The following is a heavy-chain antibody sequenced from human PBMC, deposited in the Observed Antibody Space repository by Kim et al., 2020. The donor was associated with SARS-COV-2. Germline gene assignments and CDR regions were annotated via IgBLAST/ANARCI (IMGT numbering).Heavy chain of an antibody. CDR1: GGSISSSSYY. J-gene: IGHJ6*02. CDR2: VYYSGST. V-gene: IGHV4-39*01. D-gene: IGHD3-16*01. CDR3: VRHKSYYGIDV. Sequence: SETLSLTCTVSGGSISSSSYYWGWIRQPPGKGLEYIAYVYYSGSTYYNPSLKSRVTISIDTSKNQFSLKLSSVTAADTALYYCVRHKSYYGIDVWGQWTT.